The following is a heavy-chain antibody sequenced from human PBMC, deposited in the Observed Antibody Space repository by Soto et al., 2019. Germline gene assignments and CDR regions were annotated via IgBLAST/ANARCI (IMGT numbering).Heavy chain of an antibody. CDR1: GFIFSSYA. Sequence: PGGSLRLSCAGSGFIFSSYAMNWVRQAPGKGLEWVSSISRSSSYIYXADSVRGRFTISRDNAKNTXHLQMNSLRDEDTAVYYCASDLEXXXXXXYF. CDR3: ASDLEXXXXXXYF. V-gene: IGHV3-21*01. CDR2: ISRSSSYI. D-gene: IGHD3-3*01. J-gene: IGHJ4*01.